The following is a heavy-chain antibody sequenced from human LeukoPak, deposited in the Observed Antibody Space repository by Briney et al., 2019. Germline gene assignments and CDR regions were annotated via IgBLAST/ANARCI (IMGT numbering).Heavy chain of an antibody. D-gene: IGHD1-1*01. V-gene: IGHV3-23*01. J-gene: IGHJ4*02. CDR2: ITGGGRNT. Sequence: GGSLRLSCAASGFTFSSYAMSWVRQASGKGLEWVSTITGGGRNTYYADSVKGRFTIYRDNSKNTLFLQMNSLRAEDTAVYYCAKVRTGHYFDYWGQGTLVTVSS. CDR3: AKVRTGHYFDY. CDR1: GFTFSSYA.